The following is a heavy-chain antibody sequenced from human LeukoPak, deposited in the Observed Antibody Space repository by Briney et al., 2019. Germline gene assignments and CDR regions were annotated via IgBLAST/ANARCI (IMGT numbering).Heavy chain of an antibody. J-gene: IGHJ4*02. V-gene: IGHV4-39*07. CDR2: IYYSGST. CDR1: GGSISSSSYY. CDR3: ARDSRWLLANFDY. Sequence: SETLSLTCTVSGGSISSSSYYWGWIRQPPGKGLEWIGSIYYSGSTYYNPSLKSRVTISVDTSKNQFSLKLSSVTAADTAVYYCARDSRWLLANFDYWGQGTLVTVSS. D-gene: IGHD5-12*01.